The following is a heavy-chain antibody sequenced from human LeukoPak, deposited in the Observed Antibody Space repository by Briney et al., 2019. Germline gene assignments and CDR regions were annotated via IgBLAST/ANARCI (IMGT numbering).Heavy chain of an antibody. Sequence: PSETLSLTCTVSGGFISISSYYWGWIRQPPGKGLEWIGSIYYTGSTYYNPSLKSRVTISVDTSKNQFSLKLTSVTAADTAVYFCARGYGDNVAEAFDIWGQGTMVTVSS. CDR1: GGFISISSYY. CDR2: IYYTGST. CDR3: ARGYGDNVAEAFDI. J-gene: IGHJ3*02. V-gene: IGHV4-39*01. D-gene: IGHD4-17*01.